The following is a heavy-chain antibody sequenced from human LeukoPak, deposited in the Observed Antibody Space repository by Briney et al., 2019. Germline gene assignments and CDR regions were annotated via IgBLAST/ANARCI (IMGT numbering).Heavy chain of an antibody. V-gene: IGHV3-23*01. CDR3: AKDGVVGGGRNYMDV. J-gene: IGHJ6*03. CDR1: GFTFSSYE. CDR2: IVGSGGNP. D-gene: IGHD1-26*01. Sequence: GGSLRLSCAASGFTFSSYEMNWVRQAPGKGLEWVSGIVGSGGNPHYADSVKGRFTISRDNSKNTLYLQMNSLGADDTAVYYCAKDGVVGGGRNYMDVWGKGTTVTVSS.